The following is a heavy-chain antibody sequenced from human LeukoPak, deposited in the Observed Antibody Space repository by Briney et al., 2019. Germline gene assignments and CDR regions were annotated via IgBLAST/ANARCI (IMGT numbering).Heavy chain of an antibody. J-gene: IGHJ4*02. D-gene: IGHD3-10*01. V-gene: IGHV4-38-2*01. Sequence: SGTLSLTCAVSGYSISSGYYWGWIRQPPGKGLEWIGSIYHSGSTYYNPSLKSRVTISVDTSKNQFSLKLSSVTAADTAVYYCARVGYYGSGSYYDFDYWGQGTLVTVSS. CDR3: ARVGYYGSGSYYDFDY. CDR2: IYHSGST. CDR1: GYSISSGYY.